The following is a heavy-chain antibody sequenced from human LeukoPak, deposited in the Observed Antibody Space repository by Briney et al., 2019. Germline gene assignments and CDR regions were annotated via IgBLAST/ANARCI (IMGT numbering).Heavy chain of an antibody. CDR3: ARRGLSKRRSHWFDP. Sequence: GASVKVSCKASGYTFTSYGISWVRQAPGQGLEWMGWISAYNGNTNYAQKFQGRVTMTRNTSISTAYMELSSLRSEDTAVYYCARRGLSKRRSHWFDPWGQGTLVTVSS. CDR2: ISAYNGNT. CDR1: GYTFTSYG. J-gene: IGHJ5*02. V-gene: IGHV1-18*01. D-gene: IGHD3-10*01.